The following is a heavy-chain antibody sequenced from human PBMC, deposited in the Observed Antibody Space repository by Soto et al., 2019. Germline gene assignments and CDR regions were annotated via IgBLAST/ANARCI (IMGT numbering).Heavy chain of an antibody. D-gene: IGHD1-26*01. CDR2: ISAYNGNT. CDR1: GYTLTSYG. J-gene: IGHJ6*02. Sequence: GASVKGSCKAAGYTLTSYGISWVRQAPGQGLEWMGWISAYNGNTNYAQKLQGRVTMTTDTSTSTAYMELRSLRSDDTAVYYCARIGKGDRYYGMDVWGQGTTVTVSS. V-gene: IGHV1-18*01. CDR3: ARIGKGDRYYGMDV.